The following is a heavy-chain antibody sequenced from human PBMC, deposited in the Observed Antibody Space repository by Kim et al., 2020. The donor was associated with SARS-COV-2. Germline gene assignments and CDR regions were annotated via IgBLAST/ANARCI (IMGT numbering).Heavy chain of an antibody. J-gene: IGHJ4*02. CDR1: GLTFTGYA. Sequence: GGSLRLSCTTSGLTFTGYAMSWVRQAPGKGLEWVSSIDGSDGTTYFVDSVKGRFTISRDNSKNTLYLQMSTLRADDTAVYYCVKGGWGSIWDHWGQGTLV. CDR3: VKGGWGSIWDH. V-gene: IGHV3-23*01. CDR2: IDGSDGTT. D-gene: IGHD2-21*01.